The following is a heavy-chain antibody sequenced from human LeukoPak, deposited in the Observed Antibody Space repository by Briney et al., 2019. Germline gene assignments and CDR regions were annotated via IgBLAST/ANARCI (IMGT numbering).Heavy chain of an antibody. D-gene: IGHD3-22*01. CDR3: ARCGYESSPRDGFDI. CDR2: IIPILGIT. Sequence: SVKVSCKASGGTFSSYGIGWVRQAPGQGLEWMGRIIPILGITNYAQKFQGRVTITADTSTSTAYMELSTLRSEDTAVYYCARCGYESSPRDGFDIWGQGTMVTVSS. V-gene: IGHV1-69*04. J-gene: IGHJ3*02. CDR1: GGTFSSYG.